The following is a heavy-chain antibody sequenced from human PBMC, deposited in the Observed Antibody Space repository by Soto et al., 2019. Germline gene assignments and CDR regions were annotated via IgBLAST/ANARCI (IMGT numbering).Heavy chain of an antibody. Sequence: SVKVSCKASGGTFSSYAISWVRQAPGQGLEWMGGIIPIFGTANYAQKFQGRVTITADKSTSTAYMELSSLRSEDTAVYYCARTYYYDSSGYKSYYYYGMDVWGQGTTVTVSS. J-gene: IGHJ6*02. CDR3: ARTYYYDSSGYKSYYYYGMDV. D-gene: IGHD3-22*01. CDR1: GGTFSSYA. V-gene: IGHV1-69*06. CDR2: IIPIFGTA.